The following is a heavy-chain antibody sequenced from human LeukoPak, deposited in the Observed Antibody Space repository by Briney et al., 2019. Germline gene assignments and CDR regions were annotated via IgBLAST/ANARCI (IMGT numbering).Heavy chain of an antibody. CDR1: GFTVSRNY. CDR3: ARIADYYDSSGYNSVDY. D-gene: IGHD3-22*01. J-gene: IGHJ4*02. Sequence: GGSLRLSCAASGFTVSRNYMSWVRQAPGKGLEWVSVIYSGGSTYYADSVKGRFTISRDNSKNTLYLQMNSLRAEDTAVYYCARIADYYDSSGYNSVDYWGQGTLVTVSS. CDR2: IYSGGST. V-gene: IGHV3-53*01.